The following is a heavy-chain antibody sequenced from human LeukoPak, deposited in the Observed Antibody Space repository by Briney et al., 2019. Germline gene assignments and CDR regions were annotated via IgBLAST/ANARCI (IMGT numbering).Heavy chain of an antibody. Sequence: PSETLSLTCSVSGGSIISSRYYWGWIRQPPGKGLEWIATIYYSGSTYYNPSLKSRVAISVDTSRNQFSLELSSVTAADTAVYYCARLGSSSWTRGVSFFDYWGQGTLVTVSS. CDR1: GGSIISSRYY. D-gene: IGHD6-13*01. CDR2: IYYSGST. J-gene: IGHJ4*02. V-gene: IGHV4-39*01. CDR3: ARLGSSSWTRGVSFFDY.